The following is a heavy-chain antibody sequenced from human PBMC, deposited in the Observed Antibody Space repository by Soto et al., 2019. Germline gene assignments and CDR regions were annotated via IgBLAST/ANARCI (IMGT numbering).Heavy chain of an antibody. CDR2: IYYSGST. CDR3: EGEQLVSPVESPAFDI. Sequence: SETLSLTCTVSGGSISSSSYYWGWIRQPPGKGLEWIGSIYYSGSTYYNPSLKSRVTISVDTSKNQFSLKLSSVTAADTAVYYCEGEQLVSPVESPAFDIWGQGTMVTVSS. V-gene: IGHV4-39*01. CDR1: GGSISSSSYY. D-gene: IGHD6-6*01. J-gene: IGHJ3*02.